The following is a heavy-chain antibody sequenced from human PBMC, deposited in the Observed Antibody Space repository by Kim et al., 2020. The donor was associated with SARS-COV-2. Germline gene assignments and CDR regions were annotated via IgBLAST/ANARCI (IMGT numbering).Heavy chain of an antibody. CDR3: ARFYLNTVGYYGMDV. CDR2: INAGNGNT. V-gene: IGHV1-3*01. Sequence: ASVKVSCKASGYTFTSYAMHWVRQAPGQRLEWMGWINAGNGNTKYSQKFQGRVTITRDTSASTAYMELSSLRSEDTAVYYCARFYLNTVGYYGMDVWGQGTTVTVSS. CDR1: GYTFTSYA. D-gene: IGHD2-2*02. J-gene: IGHJ6*02.